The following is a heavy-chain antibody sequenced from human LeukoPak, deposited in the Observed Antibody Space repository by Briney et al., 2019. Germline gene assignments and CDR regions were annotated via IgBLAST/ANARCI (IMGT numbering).Heavy chain of an antibody. V-gene: IGHV4-34*01. D-gene: IGHD3-3*01. J-gene: IGHJ4*02. CDR1: GGSFSGYY. CDR3: ARMRNVLRFLEWLPYIDY. CDR2: INHSGST. Sequence: PSETLSLTCAVYGGSFSGYYWSWIRQPPGKGLEWIGEINHSGSTNYNPSLKSRVTISVDTSKNQFSLKLSSVTAADTAVYYCARMRNVLRFLEWLPYIDYWGQGTLVTVSS.